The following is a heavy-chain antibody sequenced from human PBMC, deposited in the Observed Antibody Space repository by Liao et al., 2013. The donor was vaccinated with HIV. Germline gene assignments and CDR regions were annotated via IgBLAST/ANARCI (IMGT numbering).Heavy chain of an antibody. D-gene: IGHD3-22*01. CDR1: GGSFSGYY. V-gene: IGHV4-34*10. J-gene: IGHJ4*02. CDR2: INHSGGT. CDR3: ASEFLMYHYDSSGSGNDY. Sequence: QVQLQESGPGLVKPSETLSLTCAVYGGSFSGYYWSWIRQPPGKGLEWIGEINHSGGTNYNPSLKSRVTISLDTSNNQFSLKLSSVTAADTAMYYCASEFLMYHYDSSGSGNDYWGQGTLVTVSS.